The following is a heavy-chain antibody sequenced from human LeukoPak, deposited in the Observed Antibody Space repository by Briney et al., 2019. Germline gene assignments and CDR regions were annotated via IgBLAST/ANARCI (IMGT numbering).Heavy chain of an antibody. CDR3: ARGEYYYDSSGYL. V-gene: IGHV4-31*03. Sequence: SQTLSLTCTVSGGSIISGGYYWSWIRQHPGKGLEWIGYIYYSGSTYYNPSLKSRVTISVDTSKNQFSLKLSSVTAADTAVYYCARGEYYYDSSGYLWGQGTLVTVSS. CDR2: IYYSGST. J-gene: IGHJ4*02. CDR1: GGSIISGGYY. D-gene: IGHD3-22*01.